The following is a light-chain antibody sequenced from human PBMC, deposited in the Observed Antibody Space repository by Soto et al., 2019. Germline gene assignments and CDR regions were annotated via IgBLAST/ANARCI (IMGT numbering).Light chain of an antibody. CDR2: EVS. CDR3: CSYAASNTFV. V-gene: IGLV2-14*01. J-gene: IGLJ1*01. CDR1: SSDVGGYNY. Sequence: QSALTQPAFVSGSPGQSITISCTGTSSDVGGYNYVSWYQQHPGKAPKLMIYEVSNRPSGVPDRFSGSKSGNTASLTISGLQAEDEADYYCCSYAASNTFVFGTGTKLTVL.